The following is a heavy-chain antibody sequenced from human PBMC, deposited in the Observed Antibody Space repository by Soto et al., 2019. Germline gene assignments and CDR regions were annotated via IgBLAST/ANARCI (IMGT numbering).Heavy chain of an antibody. CDR1: GGSISSSSYY. CDR2: IYYSGST. CDR3: ARHIQLWSRGGVYYYYGMDV. Sequence: SETLSLTCTVSGGSISSSSYYWGWIRQPPGKGLEWIGSIYYSGSTYYNPSLKSRVTISVDTSKNQFSLKLSSVTAADTAVYYCARHIQLWSRGGVYYYYGMDVWGQGTTVTVSS. J-gene: IGHJ6*02. D-gene: IGHD5-18*01. V-gene: IGHV4-39*01.